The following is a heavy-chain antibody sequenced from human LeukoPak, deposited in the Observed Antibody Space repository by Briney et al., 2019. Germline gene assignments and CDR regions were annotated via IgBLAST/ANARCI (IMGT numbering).Heavy chain of an antibody. D-gene: IGHD4-17*01. CDR3: ARDLYGDYFFDY. CDR2: IKEDGSER. V-gene: IGHV3-7*01. J-gene: IGHJ4*02. Sequence: GGSLRLSCVASGFTFSSYYMSWVHQAPGKGLEWVANIKEDGSERYYVDSMKGRFTISRDNAKNSLYLQMNSLRAEDTAVYYCARDLYGDYFFDYWGQGTLVTVSS. CDR1: GFTFSSYY.